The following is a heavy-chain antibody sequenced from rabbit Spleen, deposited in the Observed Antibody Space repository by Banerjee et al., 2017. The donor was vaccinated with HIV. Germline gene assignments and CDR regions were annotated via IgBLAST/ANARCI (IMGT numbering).Heavy chain of an antibody. Sequence: QSLEESGGDMVKPGASLTLTCTASGFSFSTSYYICWVRQAPGKGLECIACIYGGSSGSTYYASWAKGRFTISKTSSTTVTPQMTSLTAADTATYFCARGSATMTMVITGFYFNLWGPGTLVTFS. CDR3: ARGSATMTMVITGFYFNL. J-gene: IGHJ4*01. CDR2: IYGGSSGST. CDR1: GFSFSTSYY. V-gene: IGHV1S40*01. D-gene: IGHD2-1*01.